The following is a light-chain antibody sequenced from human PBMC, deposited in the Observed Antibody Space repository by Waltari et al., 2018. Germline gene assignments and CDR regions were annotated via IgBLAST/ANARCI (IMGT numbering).Light chain of an antibody. CDR1: QGISNY. Sequence: IQLTQSPSPLSASVGDSVTITCRASQGISNYVAWYQQKPGKAPKLLIYAASALQSGVPSGCSGSGAGTDFTLGMSSLQPEDFATYYCQQLNSYQWTFGQGTKVEIK. J-gene: IGKJ1*01. V-gene: IGKV1-9*01. CDR2: AAS. CDR3: QQLNSYQWT.